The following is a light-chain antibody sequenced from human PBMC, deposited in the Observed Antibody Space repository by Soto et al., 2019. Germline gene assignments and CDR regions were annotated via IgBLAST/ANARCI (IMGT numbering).Light chain of an antibody. V-gene: IGKV3-15*01. CDR3: QQYGSSPWT. CDR2: GAS. CDR1: QSVSSN. Sequence: EIVMTQSPATLSVSPGERATLSCRASQSVSSNLAWYQQKPGQAPRLLIYGASTRATGIPARFSGSGSGTEFTLTISRLEPEDFAVYHCQQYGSSPWTFGQGTKVDIK. J-gene: IGKJ1*01.